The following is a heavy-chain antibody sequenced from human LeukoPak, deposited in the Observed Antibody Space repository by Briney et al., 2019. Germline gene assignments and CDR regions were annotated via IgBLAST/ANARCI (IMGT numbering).Heavy chain of an antibody. CDR3: AKDERYYDSSGYYYGGGY. CDR2: ISGSGGST. J-gene: IGHJ4*02. Sequence: GGSLRLSCAASGFTFSSYAMSWVRQAPGKGLEWVSAISGSGGSTYYADSVKGRFTISRDNSKNTLYLQMNSLIAEDTAVYYCAKDERYYDSSGYYYGGGYWGQGTLVTVSS. V-gene: IGHV3-23*01. CDR1: GFTFSSYA. D-gene: IGHD3-22*01.